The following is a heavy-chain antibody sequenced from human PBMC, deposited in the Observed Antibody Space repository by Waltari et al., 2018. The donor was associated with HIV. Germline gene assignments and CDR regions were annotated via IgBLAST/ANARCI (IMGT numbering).Heavy chain of an antibody. CDR1: GGSISSTSYY. J-gene: IGHJ4*02. V-gene: IGHV4-39*01. CDR2: SYYIGST. Sequence: QLQLQESGPGLVKPSATLSLTCPVSGGSISSTSYYWGWIPQPPGQGRDWIGSSYYIGSTYYNPSLKSRVTISVDTSKNQFSLKLSSVTAADTAVYYCARAVQGYCSGGSCENYFDYWGQGTLVTVSS. D-gene: IGHD2-15*01. CDR3: ARAVQGYCSGGSCENYFDY.